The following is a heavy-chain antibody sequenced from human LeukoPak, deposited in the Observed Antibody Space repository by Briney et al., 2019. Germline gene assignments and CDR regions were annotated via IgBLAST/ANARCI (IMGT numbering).Heavy chain of an antibody. CDR2: INQDGSEI. V-gene: IGHV3-7*01. CDR1: GFTFSSYC. CDR3: ARDVMGCSSTSCFFDS. D-gene: IGHD2-2*01. J-gene: IGHJ4*02. Sequence: PGGSLRLSCAASGFTFSSYCMSWVRQAPGKGLEWVANINQDGSEIYYVDSVKGRFTISRDNAKNSLYLQMNSLRAEDTAVYYCARDVMGCSSTSCFFDSWGQGTLVTVSS.